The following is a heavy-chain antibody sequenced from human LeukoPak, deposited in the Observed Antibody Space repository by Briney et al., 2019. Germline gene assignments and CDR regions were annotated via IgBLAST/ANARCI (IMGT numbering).Heavy chain of an antibody. J-gene: IGHJ5*02. Sequence: SETLSLTCAVSGGSISSGGYSWSWIRQPPGKGLEWIGYINHSGSTNYNPSLKSRVTISVDTSKNQFSLKLSSVTAADTAVYYCARGHIVVVVAATRAVSWFDPWGQGTLVTVSS. CDR2: INHSGST. CDR3: ARGHIVVVVAATRAVSWFDP. D-gene: IGHD2-15*01. V-gene: IGHV4-30-2*01. CDR1: GGSISSGGYS.